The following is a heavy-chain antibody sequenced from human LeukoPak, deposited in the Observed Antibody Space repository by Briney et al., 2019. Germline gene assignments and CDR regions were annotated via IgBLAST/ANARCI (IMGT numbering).Heavy chain of an antibody. V-gene: IGHV4-59*01. CDR3: ARGLRGSSWIRGYFQH. J-gene: IGHJ1*01. Sequence: PSETLSLTCTVSGGSISSYYWSWIRQPPGKGLEWIGYINYSGSTNYNPSLKSRVTISVDTSRNQLSLKLTSVTAADTAVYYCARGLRGSSWIRGYFQHWGQGTLVTVSS. D-gene: IGHD6-13*01. CDR1: GGSISSYY. CDR2: INYSGST.